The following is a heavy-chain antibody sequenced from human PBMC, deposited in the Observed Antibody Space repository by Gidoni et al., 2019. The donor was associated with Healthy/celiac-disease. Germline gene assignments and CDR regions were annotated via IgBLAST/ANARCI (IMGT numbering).Heavy chain of an antibody. CDR2: IKQDGSEK. V-gene: IGHV3-7*05. J-gene: IGHJ4*02. CDR3: ARDAGLGWSDY. CDR1: GFTFSSYW. Sequence: EVQLVESGGGLVQPGGSLRLSCAASGFTFSSYWMSWVRQAPGKGLERVANIKQDGSEKYYVDSGKGRFTISRDNAKNSLYLQMNSLRAEDTAVYYCARDAGLGWSDYWGQGTLVTVSS. D-gene: IGHD2-15*01.